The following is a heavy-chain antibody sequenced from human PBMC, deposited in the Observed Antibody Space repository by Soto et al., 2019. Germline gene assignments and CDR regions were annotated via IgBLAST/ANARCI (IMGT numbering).Heavy chain of an antibody. CDR1: GGSISSSSYY. CDR2: IYFSGST. J-gene: IGHJ4*02. Sequence: QLQLQESGPGLVKPSETLSLTCTVSGGSISSSSYYWGWIRQPPGKGLEWIGSIYFSGSTYYNPSLKRRVTISVDTSKNQFSLKLSSVTAAVTAVYYCARHRYYYDSSGYVDYWGQGTMVTVSS. CDR3: ARHRYYYDSSGYVDY. D-gene: IGHD3-22*01. V-gene: IGHV4-39*01.